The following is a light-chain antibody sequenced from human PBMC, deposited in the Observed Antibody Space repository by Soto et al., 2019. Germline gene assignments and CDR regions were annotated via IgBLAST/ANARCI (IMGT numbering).Light chain of an antibody. V-gene: IGKV1-5*01. CDR3: LQDHDDSWT. Sequence: DIQMTQSPSSLSASVGDRVTITFRASQSISKWLAWYRQKPGKAPNLLIFDASIFESGVPSRFRGSRSGTEFTLTVSSLQPEDFATYYCLQDHDDSWTFGQGTKVDI. CDR1: QSISKW. J-gene: IGKJ1*01. CDR2: DAS.